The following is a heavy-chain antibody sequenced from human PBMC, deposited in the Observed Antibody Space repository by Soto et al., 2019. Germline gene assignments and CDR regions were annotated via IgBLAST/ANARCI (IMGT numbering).Heavy chain of an antibody. V-gene: IGHV3-30-3*01. CDR3: ARGTTTSAFSAMDV. J-gene: IGHJ6*02. D-gene: IGHD1-1*01. CDR1: GFTFSNKA. Sequence: QVQLVESGGGVVQPGRSLRLSCAASGFTFSNKAMDWVRQAPGKGLEWVAVISYDGSNKYIAESVKGRFTISRDNSKNTLFLQMNSLRAEHTAEYYCARGTTTSAFSAMDVWGQGTTVTVSS. CDR2: ISYDGSNK.